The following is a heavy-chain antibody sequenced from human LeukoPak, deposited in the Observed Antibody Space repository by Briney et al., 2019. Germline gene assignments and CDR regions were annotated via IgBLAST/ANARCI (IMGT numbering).Heavy chain of an antibody. CDR1: GFTFSSYA. CDR3: ARDPATVVGPHGDY. D-gene: IGHD2-15*01. Sequence: GGSLRLSCAASGFTFSSYAMSWVRQAPGKGLEWVSAISGSGGSTYYADSVKGRFTISRDNSKNTLYLQMNSLRAEDTAVYYCARDPATVVGPHGDYWGQGTLVTVSS. CDR2: ISGSGGST. J-gene: IGHJ4*02. V-gene: IGHV3-23*01.